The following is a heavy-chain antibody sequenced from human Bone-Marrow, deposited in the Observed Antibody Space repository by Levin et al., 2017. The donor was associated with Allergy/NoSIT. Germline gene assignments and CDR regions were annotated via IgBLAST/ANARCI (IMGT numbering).Heavy chain of an antibody. CDR2: IIPVYGTT. J-gene: IGHJ6*02. CDR1: GGTFSTSA. CDR3: ARPREHLVISDYYAVDV. Sequence: ASVKVSCKASGGTFSTSAVSWVRQAPGQGLEWMGGIIPVYGTTNYAQKFQGRLTITADESTGTVNMYLSSLTSEDTALYYCARPREHLVISDYYAVDVWGQGTAVTVAS. V-gene: IGHV1-69*13. D-gene: IGHD2-21*01.